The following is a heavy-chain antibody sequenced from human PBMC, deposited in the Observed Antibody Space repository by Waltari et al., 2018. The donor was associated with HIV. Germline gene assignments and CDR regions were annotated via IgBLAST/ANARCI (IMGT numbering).Heavy chain of an antibody. Sequence: LQLQESGPGLVKPSETLSLTCTVSGGSVSSSSYFWGWIRQPPGKGLEWIGRIYYTGRAYYNPSLKSRVTISVDTSKNQFSPKVTSVTAADTAVYYCARHALRVGAAYWNFDLWGRGTLVTVSS. V-gene: IGHV4-39*01. D-gene: IGHD1-26*01. J-gene: IGHJ2*01. CDR3: ARHALRVGAAYWNFDL. CDR1: GGSVSSSSYF. CDR2: IYYTGRA.